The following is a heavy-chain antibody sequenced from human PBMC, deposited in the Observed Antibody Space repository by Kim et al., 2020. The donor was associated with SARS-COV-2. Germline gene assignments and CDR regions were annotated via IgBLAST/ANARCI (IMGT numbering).Heavy chain of an antibody. J-gene: IGHJ4*02. D-gene: IGHD6-6*01. V-gene: IGHV4-31*03. CDR2: IYYSGST. CDR3: AREEPRASSI. CDR1: GGSISSGGYY. Sequence: SETLSLTCTVSGGSISSGGYYWSWIRQHPGKGLEWIGYIYYSGSTYYNPSLKSRVTISVDTSKNQFSLKLSSVTAADTAVYYCAREEPRASSIWGQGTLVTVSS.